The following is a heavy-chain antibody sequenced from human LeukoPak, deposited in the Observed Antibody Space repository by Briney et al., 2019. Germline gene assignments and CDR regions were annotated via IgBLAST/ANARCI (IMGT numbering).Heavy chain of an antibody. D-gene: IGHD5-18*01. CDR1: GGTFSSYA. CDR3: ARARDWAGYSYGFYY. CDR2: IIPIFGTA. Sequence: SVKVSCEASGGTFSSYAISWVRQAPGQGLEWMGGIIPIFGTANYAQKFQGRVTITADESTSTAYMELSSLRSEDTAVYYCARARDWAGYSYGFYYWGQGTLVTVS. V-gene: IGHV1-69*13. J-gene: IGHJ4*02.